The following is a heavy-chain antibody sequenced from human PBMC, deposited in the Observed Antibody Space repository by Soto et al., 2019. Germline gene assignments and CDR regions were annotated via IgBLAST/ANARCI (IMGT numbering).Heavy chain of an antibody. V-gene: IGHV4-39*01. CDR1: GGSISSSSYY. Sequence: SETLSLTCTVSGGSISSSSYYWGWIRQPPGKGLEWIGSIYYSGSTYYNPSLKSRVTISVDTSKNQFSLKLSSVTAADTAVYYCARQDYGDFSYWYFDLWGRGTLVTVSS. CDR2: IYYSGST. CDR3: ARQDYGDFSYWYFDL. J-gene: IGHJ2*01. D-gene: IGHD4-17*01.